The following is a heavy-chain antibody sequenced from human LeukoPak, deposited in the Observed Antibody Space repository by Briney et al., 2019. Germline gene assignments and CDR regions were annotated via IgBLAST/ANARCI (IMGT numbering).Heavy chain of an antibody. Sequence: GGSLRLSCAASGFTFSNYEMNWVRQAPGKGLEWVSAISGSGGSTYYADSVKGRSTISRDNSKNTLYLQMNSLRAEDTAVYYCATDPLAAADYWGQGTLVTVSS. CDR1: GFTFSNYE. V-gene: IGHV3-23*01. CDR2: ISGSGGST. J-gene: IGHJ4*02. D-gene: IGHD6-13*01. CDR3: ATDPLAAADY.